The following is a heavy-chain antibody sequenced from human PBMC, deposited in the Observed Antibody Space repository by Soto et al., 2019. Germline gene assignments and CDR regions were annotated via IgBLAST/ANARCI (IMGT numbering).Heavy chain of an antibody. CDR1: GYTFTSYA. J-gene: IGHJ6*02. V-gene: IGHV1-3*01. D-gene: IGHD5-12*01. CDR3: AREPGIVASTLSGMDV. Sequence: ASVKVSCKASGYTFTSYAMHWVRQAPGQRLEWMGWINAGNGNTKYSQKFQGRVTITRDTSASTAYMELSSLRSEDTAVYYCAREPGIVASTLSGMDVWGQGTTVTVSS. CDR2: INAGNGNT.